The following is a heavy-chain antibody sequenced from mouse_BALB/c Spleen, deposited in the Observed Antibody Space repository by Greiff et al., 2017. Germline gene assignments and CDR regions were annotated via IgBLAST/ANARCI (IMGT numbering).Heavy chain of an antibody. CDR1: GYAFTNYL. CDR2: INPGSGGT. J-gene: IGHJ2*01. CDR3: ARSYYRYDGFDY. D-gene: IGHD2-14*01. Sequence: VQLQESGAELVRPGTSVSVSCKASGYAFTNYLIEWVKQRPGQGLEWIGVINPGSGGTNYNEKFKGKATLTADKSSSTAYMQLSSLTSDDSAVYFCARSYYRYDGFDYWGQGTTLTVSS. V-gene: IGHV1-54*01.